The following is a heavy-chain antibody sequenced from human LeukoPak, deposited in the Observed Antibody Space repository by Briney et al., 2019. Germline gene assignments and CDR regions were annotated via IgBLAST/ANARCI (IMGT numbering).Heavy chain of an antibody. Sequence: GSLRLSCAASGFTFSTYTINWVRQAPGKGLEWIGRIYTSGSTNYNPSLKSRVTMSVDTSKNQFSLKLSSVTAADTAVYYCARAPGREWLFDYWGQGTLVTVSS. V-gene: IGHV4-4*07. CDR3: ARAPGREWLFDY. D-gene: IGHD3-3*01. CDR2: IYTSGST. J-gene: IGHJ4*02. CDR1: GFTFSTYT.